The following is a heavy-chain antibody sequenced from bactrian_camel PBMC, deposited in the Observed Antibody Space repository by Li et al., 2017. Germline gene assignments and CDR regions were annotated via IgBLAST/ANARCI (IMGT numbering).Heavy chain of an antibody. V-gene: IGHV3S1*01. J-gene: IGHJ4*01. CDR1: GFTLSSYR. Sequence: VQLVESGGGLVQPGGSLRLSCAASGFTLSSYRTYWVRQAPGKGLEWVSIINRGGTTYYADSMKSRFTISQGNAENTLYLQMNSLKSEDTAMYFCAARGLGADCSGPRRSSAEYVYWGQGTQVTVS. CDR3: AARGLGADCSGPRRSSAEYVY. CDR2: INRGGTT. D-gene: IGHD3*01.